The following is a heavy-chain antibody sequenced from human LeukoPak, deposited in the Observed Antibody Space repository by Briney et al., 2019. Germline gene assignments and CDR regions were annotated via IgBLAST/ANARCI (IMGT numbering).Heavy chain of an antibody. CDR2: ISYTGNT. CDR3: ARVVVAAAGVYYFDY. J-gene: IGHJ4*02. CDR1: GDSVTSGSYY. V-gene: IGHV4-61*01. Sequence: SETLSLTCNVSGDSVTSGSYYWSWIRQPPGKGLEWIGYISYTGNTKYNPSLQSRVTISVDTSKNQFSLKLSSVTAADTAVYYCARVVVAAAGVYYFDYWGQGTLVTVSS. D-gene: IGHD6-13*01.